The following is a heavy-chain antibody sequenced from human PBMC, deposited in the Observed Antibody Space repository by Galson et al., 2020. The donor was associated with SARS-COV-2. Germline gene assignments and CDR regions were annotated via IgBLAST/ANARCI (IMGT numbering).Heavy chain of an antibody. V-gene: IGHV3-23*01. D-gene: IGHD5-12*01. Sequence: GGSLRPSCAASGLTINRYAMSWVRQAPGKGLEWVSAISGSRSYTNYARPVQGRFIISRDNSKNTLYLQMNSLRAEDTALYYCAKSSGYAQNYRAPYYYYYMDVWGKGTTVTVSS. CDR1: GLTINRYA. CDR3: AKSSGYAQNYRAPYYYYYMDV. J-gene: IGHJ6*03. CDR2: ISGSRSYT.